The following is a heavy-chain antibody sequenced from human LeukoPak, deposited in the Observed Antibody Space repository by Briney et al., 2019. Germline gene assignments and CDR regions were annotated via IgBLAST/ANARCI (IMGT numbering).Heavy chain of an antibody. J-gene: IGHJ6*03. CDR3: AKDGVDTALYYYYYYMDV. D-gene: IGHD5-18*01. CDR2: IYSGGST. Sequence: GGSLRLSCAASGFIVRNYYLSWLRQAPGKGLEWVSVIYSGGSTYYADSVEGRFTISRDNSKNTVSLQMESLRAEDTAVYYCAKDGVDTALYYYYYYMDVWGKGTTVTVSS. CDR1: GFIVRNYY. V-gene: IGHV3-53*01.